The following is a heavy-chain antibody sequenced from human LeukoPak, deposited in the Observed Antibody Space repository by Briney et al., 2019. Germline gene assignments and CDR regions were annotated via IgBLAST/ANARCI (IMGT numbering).Heavy chain of an antibody. CDR1: GGTFSSYA. Sequence: GASVKVSCKASGGTFSSYAISWVRQAPGQGLEWMGGIIPIFGTANYAQKFQGRVTITADESTSTAYMELSSLRSEDTAVYYCARAFMPQKGILTGYALPYGMDVWGQETTVTVSS. CDR2: IIPIFGTA. V-gene: IGHV1-69*13. D-gene: IGHD3-9*01. J-gene: IGHJ6*02. CDR3: ARAFMPQKGILTGYALPYGMDV.